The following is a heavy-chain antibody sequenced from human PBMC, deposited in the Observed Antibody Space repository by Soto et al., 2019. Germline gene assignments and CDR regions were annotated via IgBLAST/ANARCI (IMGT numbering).Heavy chain of an antibody. Sequence: QVQLVESGGGVVQPGRSLRLSCAASGFTFTTYAIHWVRQAPGKGLEWVAVISNDGRGKYYADSVKGRFTISRDNSKNTLYLQMNSLRSDDTAVYYCARDQCFGGGRSCYYFDFWGQGTLVTVSP. D-gene: IGHD2-15*01. CDR3: ARDQCFGGGRSCYYFDF. CDR1: GFTFTTYA. J-gene: IGHJ4*02. CDR2: ISNDGRGK. V-gene: IGHV3-30*04.